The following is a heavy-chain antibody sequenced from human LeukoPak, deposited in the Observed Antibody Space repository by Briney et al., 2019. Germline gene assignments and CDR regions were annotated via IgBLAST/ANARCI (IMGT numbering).Heavy chain of an antibody. Sequence: PGGSLRLSCAASGFTFSDYGMHWVRQAPGKGLEWVAFIRYDGSNKYYADSVKGRFTISRDNSKNTLYLQMNSLRPEDTAVYYCAKDHVGGKSVAARYYFDYWGQGTLVTVSS. D-gene: IGHD6-6*01. CDR2: IRYDGSNK. V-gene: IGHV3-30*02. CDR3: AKDHVGGKSVAARYYFDY. CDR1: GFTFSDYG. J-gene: IGHJ4*02.